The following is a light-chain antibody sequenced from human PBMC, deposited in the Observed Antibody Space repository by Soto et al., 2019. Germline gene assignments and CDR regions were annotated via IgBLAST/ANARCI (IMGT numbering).Light chain of an antibody. CDR2: AAS. Sequence: DIQMTQSPSSVSASVGDRVTITCRASQGISSWLVWYQQKAGKAPKLLIYAASTLQSGVPPRFSGSGSGTDFTLTISSLQPEDFATYYCQQANSFPLTFGGGTKVEI. CDR1: QGISSW. J-gene: IGKJ4*01. CDR3: QQANSFPLT. V-gene: IGKV1-12*01.